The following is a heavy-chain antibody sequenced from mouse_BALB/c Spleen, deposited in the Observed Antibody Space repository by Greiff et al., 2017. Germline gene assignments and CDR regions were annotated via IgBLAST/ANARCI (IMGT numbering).Heavy chain of an antibody. J-gene: IGHJ4*01. Sequence: EVKLMESGAELVKPGASVKLSCTASGFNIKDTYMHWVKQRPEQGLEWIGRIDPANGNTKYDPKFQGKATITADTSSNTAYLQLSSLTSEDTAVYYCARSGGKGAMDYWGQGTSVTVSS. D-gene: IGHD1-1*02. CDR3: ARSGGKGAMDY. V-gene: IGHV14-3*02. CDR1: GFNIKDTY. CDR2: IDPANGNT.